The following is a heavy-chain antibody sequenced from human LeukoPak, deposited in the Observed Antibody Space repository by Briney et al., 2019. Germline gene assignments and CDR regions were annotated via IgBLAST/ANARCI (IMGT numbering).Heavy chain of an antibody. V-gene: IGHV4-31*03. Sequence: PSETLSLTCTVSGGSISSGGYYWSWIRQHPGKGLEWIGYIYYSGSTYYNPSLKSRVTISVDTSKNQFSLKLSSVTAADTAVYYCARGGSSGYYFYYWGQGTLVTVSS. D-gene: IGHD3-22*01. CDR2: IYYSGST. J-gene: IGHJ4*02. CDR1: GGSISSGGYY. CDR3: ARGGSSGYYFYY.